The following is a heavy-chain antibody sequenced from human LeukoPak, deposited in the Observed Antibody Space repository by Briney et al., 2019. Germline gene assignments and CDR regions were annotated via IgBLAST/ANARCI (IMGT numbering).Heavy chain of an antibody. J-gene: IGHJ4*02. CDR3: AKDLLGNEGY. CDR2: ISYDGSNK. V-gene: IGHV3-30*04. D-gene: IGHD2-8*01. Sequence: GGSLRLSCAASGFTFSSYAMHWVRQAPGKGLEWVAVISYDGSNKYYADSVKGRFTISRDNSKNTLYLQMNSLRAEDTAVYYCAKDLLGNEGYWGQGTLVNVSS. CDR1: GFTFSSYA.